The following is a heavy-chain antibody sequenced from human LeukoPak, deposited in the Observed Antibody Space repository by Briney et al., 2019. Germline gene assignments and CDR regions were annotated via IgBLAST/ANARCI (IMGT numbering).Heavy chain of an antibody. CDR1: GFTVSSNY. CDR3: ARDLGDSSGYYFGNY. V-gene: IGHV3-53*01. Sequence: PGGSLRLSCAASGFTVSSNYMSWVRQAPGKGLEWVSVIYSGGSTYYADSVKGRFTISRDNSKNTLYLQMNSLRAEDTATYYCARDLGDSSGYYFGNYWGQGTLVTVSS. CDR2: IYSGGST. J-gene: IGHJ4*02. D-gene: IGHD3-22*01.